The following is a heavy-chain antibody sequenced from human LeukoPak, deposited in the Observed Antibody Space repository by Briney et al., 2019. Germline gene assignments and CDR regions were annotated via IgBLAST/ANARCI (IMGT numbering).Heavy chain of an antibody. CDR1: GYRFTNYW. J-gene: IGHJ5*02. CDR2: IYPGDSDT. D-gene: IGHD6-13*01. V-gene: IGHV5-51*01. CDR3: ARHQVRAAGTTTPLNGLDP. Sequence: GESLKISCKGSGYRFTNYWIGRVRQMPGKGLEWMGIIYPGDSDTRYSPSFQGQVTISADKSISTAYLQWSSLKASDTAMYYCARHQVRAAGTTTPLNGLDPWGQGTLVTVSS.